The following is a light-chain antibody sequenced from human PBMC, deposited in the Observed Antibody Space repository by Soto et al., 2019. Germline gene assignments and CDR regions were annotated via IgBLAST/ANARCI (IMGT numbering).Light chain of an antibody. CDR2: DAS. V-gene: IGKV3-20*01. Sequence: EIVLTQSPDTLSLSPGERATLSCRASQSVGNNFLAWYQQKPGQAPTLLIYDASSRASGLPARFSGRGSETDFTLTVSRLELEDFAVYFCHQYGTSPQTFGQGTKVDIK. CDR3: HQYGTSPQT. J-gene: IGKJ1*01. CDR1: QSVGNNF.